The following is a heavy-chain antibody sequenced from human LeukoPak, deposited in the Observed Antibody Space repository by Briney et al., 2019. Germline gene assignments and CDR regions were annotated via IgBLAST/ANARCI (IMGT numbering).Heavy chain of an antibody. D-gene: IGHD3-22*01. CDR1: GGPISSYY. CDR3: ARQLDYDSSGYWFSGFDH. J-gene: IGHJ5*02. CDR2: IYTSGST. Sequence: SETPSLTCTVSGGPISSYYWSWIRQPPGKGLEWIGYIYTSGSTNYNPSLKSRVTISVDTSKNQFSLKLSSVTAADTAVYYCARQLDYDSSGYWFSGFDHWGQGTLVTVSS. V-gene: IGHV4-4*09.